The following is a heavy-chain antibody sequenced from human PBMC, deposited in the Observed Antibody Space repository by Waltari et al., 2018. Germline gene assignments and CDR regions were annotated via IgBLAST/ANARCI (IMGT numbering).Heavy chain of an antibody. CDR1: GYSISSGYY. J-gene: IGHJ3*02. D-gene: IGHD3-22*01. CDR2: IYHSGST. CDR3: ARYTYYYDSSGYYGYAFDI. Sequence: QVQLQESGPGLVKPSETLSLTCAVSGYSISSGYYWVWLRQPPGRGLEWIGSIYHSGSTYYNPSLKSRVTISVDTSKNQFSLKLSSVTAADTAVYYCARYTYYYDSSGYYGYAFDIWGQGTMVTVSS. V-gene: IGHV4-38-2*01.